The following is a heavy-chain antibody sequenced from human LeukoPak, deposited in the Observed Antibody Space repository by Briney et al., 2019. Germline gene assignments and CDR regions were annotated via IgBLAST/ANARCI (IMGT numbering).Heavy chain of an antibody. Sequence: GGSLRLSSAASGFTFSSYSMNWVRQAPGKGLEWVSSISSSSSYIYYADSVKGRFTISRDNAKNSLYLQMNSLRAEDTAVYYCARDMDTAMHDAFDIWGQGTMVTVSS. V-gene: IGHV3-21*01. CDR3: ARDMDTAMHDAFDI. J-gene: IGHJ3*02. CDR2: ISSSSSYI. D-gene: IGHD5-18*01. CDR1: GFTFSSYS.